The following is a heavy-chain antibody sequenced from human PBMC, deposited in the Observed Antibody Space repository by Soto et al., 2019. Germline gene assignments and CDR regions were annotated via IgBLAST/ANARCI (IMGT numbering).Heavy chain of an antibody. CDR1: GFTFSSYS. Sequence: PGGFLRLSCAASGFTFSSYSMNWVRQAPGKGLEWVSSISSSSSYIYYADSVKGRFTISRDNAKNSLYLQMNSLRAEDTAVYYCARDSGYSGYGEYDYWGQGTLVTSPQ. J-gene: IGHJ4*02. CDR2: ISSSSSYI. V-gene: IGHV3-21*01. D-gene: IGHD5-12*01. CDR3: ARDSGYSGYGEYDY.